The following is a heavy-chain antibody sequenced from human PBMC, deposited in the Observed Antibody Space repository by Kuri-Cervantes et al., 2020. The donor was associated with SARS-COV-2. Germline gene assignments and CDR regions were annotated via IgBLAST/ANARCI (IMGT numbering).Heavy chain of an antibody. Sequence: GESLKISCAASGFTFSSYAMSWVRRAPGKGLEWVSAISGSGGSTYYADPVKGRFTISRDNSKNTLYLQMNSLRAEDTAVYYCAKAAYYDYVPDYWGQGTLVTVSS. CDR2: ISGSGGST. D-gene: IGHD3-16*01. V-gene: IGHV3-23*01. CDR3: AKAAYYDYVPDY. J-gene: IGHJ4*02. CDR1: GFTFSSYA.